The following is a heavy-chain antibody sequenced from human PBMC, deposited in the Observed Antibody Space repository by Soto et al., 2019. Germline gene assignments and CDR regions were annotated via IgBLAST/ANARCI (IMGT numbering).Heavy chain of an antibody. J-gene: IGHJ6*04. CDR1: GGSISSGGYS. V-gene: IGHV4-61*08. CDR3: ARVRWLHFYYGMDG. Sequence: LSLTCAVSGGSISSGGYSWSWIRQPPGKGLEWIGYIYYSGSTNYNPSLKSRVTISVDTSKNQFSLKLSSVTAADTAVYYCARVRWLHFYYGMDGWGKGTTVPVSS. CDR2: IYYSGST. D-gene: IGHD5-12*01.